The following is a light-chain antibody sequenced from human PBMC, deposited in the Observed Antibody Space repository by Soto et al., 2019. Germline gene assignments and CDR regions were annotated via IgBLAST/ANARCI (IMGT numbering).Light chain of an antibody. CDR3: QEYNSYPVS. J-gene: IGKJ5*01. CDR1: QSIGTW. CDR2: DAS. Sequence: DLHMTQSPSTLAAFVEDRGTISCQARQSIGTWLAWYQQKPGKAPKLLIYDASTLESGVPSRFSGSGSGTEFTLTISSLQPEEVATYYCQEYNSYPVSFGQGTRLEIK. V-gene: IGKV1-5*01.